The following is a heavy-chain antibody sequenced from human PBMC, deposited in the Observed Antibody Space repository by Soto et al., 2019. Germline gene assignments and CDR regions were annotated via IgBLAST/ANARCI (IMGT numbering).Heavy chain of an antibody. Sequence: QVQLVQSGAEVKKPGSSVKVSCKASGGTFSSYAISWVRQAPGQGLEWMGRIIPIFGTANYAQKFQGRVTITADESTSTAYMELSSLRSEDTAVYYCARAPMSIAARPDYYYYGMDVWGQGTTVTVSS. J-gene: IGHJ6*02. CDR3: ARAPMSIAARPDYYYYGMDV. V-gene: IGHV1-69*18. CDR2: IIPIFGTA. CDR1: GGTFSSYA. D-gene: IGHD6-6*01.